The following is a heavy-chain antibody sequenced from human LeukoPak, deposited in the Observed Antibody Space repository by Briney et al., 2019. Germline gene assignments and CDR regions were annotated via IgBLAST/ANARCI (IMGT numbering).Heavy chain of an antibody. D-gene: IGHD2-21*01. V-gene: IGHV1-69-2*01. Sequence: ASVKVSCKVSGYTFTDYYMHWVQQAPGKGLEWMGLVDPEDGETIYAEKFQGRVTITADTSTDTAYMELSSLRSEDTAVYYGATGAAYGDAFDIWGQGTMVTVSS. CDR3: ATGAAYGDAFDI. CDR1: GYTFTDYY. J-gene: IGHJ3*02. CDR2: VDPEDGET.